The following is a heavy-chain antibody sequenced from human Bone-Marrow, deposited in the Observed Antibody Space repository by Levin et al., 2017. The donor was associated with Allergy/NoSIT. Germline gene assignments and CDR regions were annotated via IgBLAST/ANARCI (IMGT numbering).Heavy chain of an antibody. V-gene: IGHV4-34*01. CDR2: INQSGNT. D-gene: IGHD3-10*01. CDR3: ARIQKGVIITSYYYYVDV. J-gene: IGHJ6*03. Sequence: SETLSLTCAVYGASFGGYYWNWIRQSPGKGLEWIGEINQSGNTNYNPSLKSRVAISIDTSKKQFSLRLTSVTAADTAVYYCARIQKGVIITSYYYYVDVWGKGTTVTVS. CDR1: GASFGGYY.